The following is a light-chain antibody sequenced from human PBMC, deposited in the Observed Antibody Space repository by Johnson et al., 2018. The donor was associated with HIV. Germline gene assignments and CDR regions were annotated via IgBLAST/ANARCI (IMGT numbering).Light chain of an antibody. CDR2: KNN. Sequence: QSVLTQPPSVSAAPAQKVTISCSGSSSTIGNNYVSWYQLLPGTAPKLLIYKNNKRPSGIPDRFSGSKSGTSATLGITGLQAGDEADYYCGTWHSALSGGGVFGTGTKVTVL. V-gene: IGLV1-51*02. J-gene: IGLJ1*01. CDR3: GTWHSALSGGGV. CDR1: SSTIGNNY.